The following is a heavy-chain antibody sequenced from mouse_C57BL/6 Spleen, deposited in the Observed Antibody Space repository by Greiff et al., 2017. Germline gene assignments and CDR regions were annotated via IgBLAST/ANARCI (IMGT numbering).Heavy chain of an antibody. V-gene: IGHV1-52*01. CDR2: IDPSDSET. Sequence: QVQLQQPGAELVRPGSSVKLSCKASGYTFTSYWMHWVKQRPIQGLEWIGNIDPSDSETHYNQKFKDKATLTVDKSSSTAYMQLSSLTSEDSAVYYCARPPYSNFYFDVWGTGTTVTVSS. D-gene: IGHD2-5*01. CDR1: GYTFTSYW. J-gene: IGHJ1*03. CDR3: ARPPYSNFYFDV.